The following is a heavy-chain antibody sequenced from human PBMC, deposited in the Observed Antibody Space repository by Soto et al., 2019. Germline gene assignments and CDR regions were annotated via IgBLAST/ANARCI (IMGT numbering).Heavy chain of an antibody. CDR1: GGSIISSNW. D-gene: IGHD3-9*01. V-gene: IGHV4-4*02. J-gene: IGHJ4*02. CDR2: IYHSGST. Sequence: PSEPLSHTCAVAGGSIISSNWCRWVRKPPGKGLEWIGEIYHSGSTNYNPSLKSRVTISVDKSKNQFSLKLSSVTAADTAVYYCARSRVLRYFDRLFHPYFFDYWGQGTLVTVSS. CDR3: ARSRVLRYFDRLFHPYFFDY.